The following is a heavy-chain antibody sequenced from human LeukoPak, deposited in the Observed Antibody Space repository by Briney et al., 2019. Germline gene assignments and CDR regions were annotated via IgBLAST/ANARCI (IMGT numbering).Heavy chain of an antibody. V-gene: IGHV1-24*01. CDR2: FDPEDGET. Sequence: DSVEVSCKVSGYTLTELSMHWVRQAPGKGLEWMGGFDPEDGETIYAQKFQGRVTMTEDTSTDTAYMELSSLRSEDTAVYYCATDRGYYYGSGSPVFFDYWGQGTLVTVSS. D-gene: IGHD3-10*01. J-gene: IGHJ4*02. CDR1: GYTLTELS. CDR3: ATDRGYYYGSGSPVFFDY.